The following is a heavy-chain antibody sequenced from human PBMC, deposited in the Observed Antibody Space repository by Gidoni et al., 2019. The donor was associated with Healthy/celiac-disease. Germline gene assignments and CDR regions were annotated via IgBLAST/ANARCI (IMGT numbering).Heavy chain of an antibody. V-gene: IGHV5-51*01. CDR1: GYSFTSYW. CDR3: ARVFGYSGYDDAFDI. Sequence: VQLVQSGAEVKKPGESLTISCKVSGYSFTSYWIGWVRQRPGKGLEWMGIIYPGDSDTRYSPSFQGQVTISADKSSSTAYLQWSSLKASDTAMYYCARVFGYSGYDDAFDIWGQGTMVTVSS. J-gene: IGHJ3*02. CDR2: IYPGDSDT. D-gene: IGHD5-12*01.